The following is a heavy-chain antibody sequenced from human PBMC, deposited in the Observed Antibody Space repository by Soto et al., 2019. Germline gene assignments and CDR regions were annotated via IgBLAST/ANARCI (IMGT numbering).Heavy chain of an antibody. D-gene: IGHD3-16*01. V-gene: IGHV3-23*01. CDR1: GFIFSDYA. CDR2: ISASGGNI. CDR3: AKVAGGLGYFDL. Sequence: GSLSLSCVASGFIFSDYAMTWIRQAPGKGLEWVATISASGGNIEYTDSLKGRFTISRDNSKKTVYLQINGLTADDTAVHYCAKVAGGLGYFDLWGRGTLVTVSS. J-gene: IGHJ2*01.